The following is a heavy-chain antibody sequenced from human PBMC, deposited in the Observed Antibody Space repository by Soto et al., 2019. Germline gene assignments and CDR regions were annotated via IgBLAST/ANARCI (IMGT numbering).Heavy chain of an antibody. CDR1: GYTFTSYD. CDR3: AGERSYGMDV. V-gene: IGHV1-8*01. Sequence: QVQLVQSGAEVKKPGASVKVSCKASGYTFTSYDINWVRQATGQGLEWMGWMNPNSGNTGYAQKFQGRVTMTRNTSIRTAYMELSRLRSEVTAVYYGAGERSYGMDVWGQGTTVTVSS. CDR2: MNPNSGNT. J-gene: IGHJ6*02.